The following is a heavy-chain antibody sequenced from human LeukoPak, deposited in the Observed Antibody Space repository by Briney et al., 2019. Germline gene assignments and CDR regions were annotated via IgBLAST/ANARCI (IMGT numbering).Heavy chain of an antibody. CDR2: IYYSEST. V-gene: IGHV4-39*01. D-gene: IGHD3-10*01. CDR1: GGSISSSTYY. CDR3: ARRTPFNGSGNYEYYFDY. Sequence: PSETLSLTCTVSGGSISSSTYYWGWIRQPPGKGLEWIGSIYYSESTYYNPSLKSRVTISVDTSKNQFSLKLSSVTAADTAVYYCARRTPFNGSGNYEYYFDYWGQGTLVTVSS. J-gene: IGHJ4*02.